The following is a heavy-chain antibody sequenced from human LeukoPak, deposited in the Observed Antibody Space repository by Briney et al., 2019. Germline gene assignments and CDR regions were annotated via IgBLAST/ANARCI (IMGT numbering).Heavy chain of an antibody. CDR3: ARESGAGRYCSSTSCQEGSNFDY. J-gene: IGHJ4*02. Sequence: EASVKVSCKASGYTFTGYYMHWVRQAPGQGLEWMGWINPNSGGTNYAQKFQGRVTMTRDTSISTAYMELSSLRSEDTAVYYCARESGAGRYCSSTSCQEGSNFDYWGQGTLVTVSS. CDR2: INPNSGGT. V-gene: IGHV1-2*02. D-gene: IGHD2-2*01. CDR1: GYTFTGYY.